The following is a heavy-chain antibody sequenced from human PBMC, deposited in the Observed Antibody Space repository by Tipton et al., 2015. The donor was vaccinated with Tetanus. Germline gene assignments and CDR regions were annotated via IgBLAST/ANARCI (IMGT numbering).Heavy chain of an antibody. D-gene: IGHD3-10*01. CDR1: GFTFSDYY. J-gene: IGHJ3*02. CDR2: ITSSTSTT. V-gene: IGHV3-11*01. CDR3: ASHYGSGSDDAFDI. Sequence: SLRLSCAASGFTFSDYYMTWIRQVPGKGLEWVSSITSSTSTTYYADSVKGRFAISRDNANNSLYLQMNSLRAEDTAVYYCASHYGSGSDDAFDIWGQGTMVTVSS.